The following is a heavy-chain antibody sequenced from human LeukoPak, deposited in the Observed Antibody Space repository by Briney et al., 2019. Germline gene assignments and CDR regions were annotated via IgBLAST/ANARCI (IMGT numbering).Heavy chain of an antibody. V-gene: IGHV3-7*01. Sequence: GGSLRLSCAASGFTFSSYWMSWVRQAPGKGLEWVANIKQDGSEKYYVDSVKGRFTISRDNAKNSLYLQMNSLRAEDTAVYYCARDAAYSSSWYSPGGDYWGQGTLVTVSS. CDR2: IKQDGSEK. J-gene: IGHJ4*02. D-gene: IGHD6-13*01. CDR1: GFTFSSYW. CDR3: ARDAAYSSSWYSPGGDY.